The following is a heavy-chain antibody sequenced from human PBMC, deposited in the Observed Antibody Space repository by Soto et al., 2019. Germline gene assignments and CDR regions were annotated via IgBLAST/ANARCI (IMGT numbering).Heavy chain of an antibody. D-gene: IGHD2-2*02. V-gene: IGHV3-7*01. CDR1: GFTFSSYW. J-gene: IGHJ6*02. Sequence: GGSLRLSCAASGFTFSSYWMSWVRQAPGKGLEWVANIKQDGSEKYYVDSVKGRFTISRDNAKNSLYLQMNSLRAEDTAVYYCARFVVVPAAISGMDVWGQGTTVTVSS. CDR3: ARFVVVPAAISGMDV. CDR2: IKQDGSEK.